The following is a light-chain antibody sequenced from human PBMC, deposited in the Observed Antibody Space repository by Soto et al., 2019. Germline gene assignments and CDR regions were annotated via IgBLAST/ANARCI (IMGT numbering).Light chain of an antibody. V-gene: IGLV1-44*01. CDR1: SSNIGTNA. CDR2: SND. Sequence: QSVLTQPPSASGTPGQRGTISCSGSSSNIGTNAVNWYQQLPGMAPKLLIYSNDQRASGVPDEFSGSKSGTSASLAISGLQSEDEADYYCATWDDSLNGPVFGGGTKLTVL. CDR3: ATWDDSLNGPV. J-gene: IGLJ3*02.